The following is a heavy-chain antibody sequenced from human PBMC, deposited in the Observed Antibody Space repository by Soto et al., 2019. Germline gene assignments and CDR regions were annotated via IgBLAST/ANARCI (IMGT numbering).Heavy chain of an antibody. Sequence: PGGSLRLSCASSGFTFSIYAMHWVRQAPGKGLEWVAVISYDGSNKYYADSVKGRFTISRDNSKNTLYLQMNSLRAEDTAVYYCASYGDANWFDPWGQGTLVTVSS. CDR2: ISYDGSNK. CDR3: ASYGDANWFDP. V-gene: IGHV3-30-3*01. J-gene: IGHJ5*02. CDR1: GFTFSIYA. D-gene: IGHD4-17*01.